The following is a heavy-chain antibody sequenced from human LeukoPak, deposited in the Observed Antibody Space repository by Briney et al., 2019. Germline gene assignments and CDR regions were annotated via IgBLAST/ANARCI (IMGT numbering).Heavy chain of an antibody. D-gene: IGHD3-10*02. J-gene: IGHJ4*02. CDR1: GFTFSSYS. V-gene: IGHV3-21*01. Sequence: PGGSLRLSCAASGFTFSSYSMNWVRQAPGKVREWVSSISSSSSYIYYADSVKGRFTISGDNAKNSLYLQMNSLRAEDTAVYYCAAMFGVTSSPFDYWGQGTLVTVSS. CDR2: ISSSSSYI. CDR3: AAMFGVTSSPFDY.